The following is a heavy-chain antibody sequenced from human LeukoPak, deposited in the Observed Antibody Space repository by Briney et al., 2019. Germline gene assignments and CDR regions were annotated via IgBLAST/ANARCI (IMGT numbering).Heavy chain of an antibody. Sequence: SETLSLTCTVSGGSISSYYWSWIRQPPGKGLEWIGYNYYTGSTNFNPSLNGRVSISRDTTNNLFSLRLRSVTAADTAVYFCARGRVSSSTWYSTYYYYFYMDVWGKGTTVTVSS. V-gene: IGHV4-59*01. CDR3: ARGRVSSSTWYSTYYYYFYMDV. CDR2: NYYTGST. J-gene: IGHJ6*03. D-gene: IGHD1-1*01. CDR1: GGSISSYY.